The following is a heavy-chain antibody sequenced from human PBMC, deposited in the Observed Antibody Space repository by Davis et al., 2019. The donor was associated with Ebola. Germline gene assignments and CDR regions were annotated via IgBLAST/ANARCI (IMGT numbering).Heavy chain of an antibody. CDR3: ARGPDDTAWFDP. V-gene: IGHV1-69*13. D-gene: IGHD3-9*01. CDR2: IIPIFGTA. Sequence: SVKVSCKASAATFSSYAISWVRQAPGQGLEWMGRIIPIFGTANYAQKFQGRVTITADESTSTAYMELSSLRSEDTAVYYCARGPDDTAWFDPWGQGTLVTVSS. J-gene: IGHJ5*02. CDR1: AATFSSYA.